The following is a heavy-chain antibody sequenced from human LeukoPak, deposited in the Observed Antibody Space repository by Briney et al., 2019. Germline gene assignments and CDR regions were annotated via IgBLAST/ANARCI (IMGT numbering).Heavy chain of an antibody. CDR3: ARDSPPPGYDY. CDR1: GFTFSDYY. J-gene: IGHJ4*02. V-gene: IGHV3-11*01. D-gene: IGHD6-13*01. CDR2: ISSSGTTI. Sequence: GGSLRLSCAASGFTFSDYYMSWIRQAPGKGLEWVSYISSSGTTIYYADSVKGRFTISRGNAKNSLYLQMNSLRAEDTAVYYCARDSPPPGYDYWGQGTLVTVSS.